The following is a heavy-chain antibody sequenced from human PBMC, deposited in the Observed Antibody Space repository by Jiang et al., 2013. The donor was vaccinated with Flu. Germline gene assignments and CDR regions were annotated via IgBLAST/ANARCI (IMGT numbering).Heavy chain of an antibody. J-gene: IGHJ4*02. D-gene: IGHD5/OR15-5a*01. Sequence: EWVSTISADGRNTHYPDSVQGRFTISRDNSRNTLSLQMVRLRADDTAVYYCVNDAGEPVFFNFWGQGTLVTVSS. CDR2: ISADGRNT. CDR3: VNDAGEPVFFNF. V-gene: IGHV3-23*01.